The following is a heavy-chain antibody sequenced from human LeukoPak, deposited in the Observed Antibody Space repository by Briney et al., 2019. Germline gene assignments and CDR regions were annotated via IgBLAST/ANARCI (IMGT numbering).Heavy chain of an antibody. Sequence: GGSLRLSCAASGFTFSSYGITWVRQAPGKGLEWVSPISATGGSTYYADSVKGRFTISRDNSKDTLYLQMNSLRAEDTAVYYCAKGGYSSGWRNYFDYWGQGTLVTVSS. CDR3: AKGGYSSGWRNYFDY. CDR1: GFTFSSYG. CDR2: ISATGGST. J-gene: IGHJ4*02. V-gene: IGHV3-23*01. D-gene: IGHD6-19*01.